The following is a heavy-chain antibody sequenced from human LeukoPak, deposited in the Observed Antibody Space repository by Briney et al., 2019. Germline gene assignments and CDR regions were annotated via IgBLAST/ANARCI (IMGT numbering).Heavy chain of an antibody. CDR2: ITGRGENI. V-gene: IGHV3-23*01. Sequence: GGSLRLSCTASGFTFSSYGMNWVRRAPGKGLEWVSGITGRGENIYYAGSVKGRFTISRDNSKNTLYLQMNSLRAEDTAVYYCAKDRRLAAFDYGGQGTLVTVSS. D-gene: IGHD6-25*01. CDR1: GFTFSSYG. CDR3: AKDRRLAAFDY. J-gene: IGHJ4*02.